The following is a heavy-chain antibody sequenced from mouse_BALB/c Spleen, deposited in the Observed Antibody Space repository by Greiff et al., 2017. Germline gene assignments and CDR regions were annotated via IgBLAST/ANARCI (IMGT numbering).Heavy chain of an antibody. J-gene: IGHJ2*01. CDR3: ARTPAQLCFDY. Sequence: ESGPGLVKPSQSLSLTCSVTGYSITSGYYWNWIRQFPGNKLEWMGYISYDGSNNYNPSLKNRISITRDTSKNQFFLKLNSVTTEDTATYYCARTPAQLCFDYWGQGTTLTVSS. CDR1: GYSITSGYY. CDR2: ISYDGSN. D-gene: IGHD1-3*01. V-gene: IGHV3-6*02.